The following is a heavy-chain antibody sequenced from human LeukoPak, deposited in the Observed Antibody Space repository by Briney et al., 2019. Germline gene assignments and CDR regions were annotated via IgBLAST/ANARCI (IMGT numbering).Heavy chain of an antibody. D-gene: IGHD2-15*01. CDR1: GYTFTSYY. V-gene: IGHV1-46*01. J-gene: IGHJ6*02. Sequence: ASVKVSCKASGYTFTSYYMHWARQAPGQGLEWMGIINPSGGSTSYAQKFQGRVTMTRDTSTSTVYMELSSLRSEDTAVYYCARGYCSGGSCWVRDYYYYGMDVWGQGTTVTVSS. CDR2: INPSGGST. CDR3: ARGYCSGGSCWVRDYYYYGMDV.